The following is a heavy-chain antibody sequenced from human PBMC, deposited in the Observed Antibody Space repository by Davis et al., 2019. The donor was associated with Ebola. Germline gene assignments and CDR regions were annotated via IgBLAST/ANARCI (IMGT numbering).Heavy chain of an antibody. V-gene: IGHV3-11*01. J-gene: IGHJ6*04. CDR3: AKDLGHNYGYHYYYGMDV. D-gene: IGHD5-18*01. CDR1: GFTFSDYY. Sequence: GGSLRLSCAASGFTFSDYYMSWIRQAPGKGLEWVSYISSSGTTVYYADSVKGRFTVSRDNSKKTMYLQMNSLRAEDTAVYYCAKDLGHNYGYHYYYGMDVWGKGTTVTVSP. CDR2: ISSSGTTV.